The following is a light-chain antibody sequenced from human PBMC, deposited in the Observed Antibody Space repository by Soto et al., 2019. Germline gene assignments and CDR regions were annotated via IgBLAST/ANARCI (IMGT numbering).Light chain of an antibody. CDR1: SSNIGSYP. CDR2: SDD. CDR3: AAWDASLSGHV. Sequence: QSVLTQSPSASGTPGQRVTISCYGSSSNIGSYPVYWYQQLLGTAPKLLINSDDQRPSGVPDRFSASKSGTSASLAISGLRSEDEADYYCAAWDASLSGHVFGAGTKVTVL. V-gene: IGLV1-47*02. J-gene: IGLJ1*01.